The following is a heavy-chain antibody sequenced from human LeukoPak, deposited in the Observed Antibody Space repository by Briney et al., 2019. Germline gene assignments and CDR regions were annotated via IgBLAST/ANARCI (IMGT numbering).Heavy chain of an antibody. CDR1: GFTFSSYA. D-gene: IGHD6-13*01. J-gene: IGHJ4*02. Sequence: GGSLRLSCAASGFTFSSYAMSWVRQAPGKGLEWVSAISGSGGSTYYADSVKGRFTISRDNSKNMLYLQMNSLRAEDTAVYYCAKDTSRIAAAGGFDYWGQGTLVTVSS. CDR3: AKDTSRIAAAGGFDY. V-gene: IGHV3-23*01. CDR2: ISGSGGST.